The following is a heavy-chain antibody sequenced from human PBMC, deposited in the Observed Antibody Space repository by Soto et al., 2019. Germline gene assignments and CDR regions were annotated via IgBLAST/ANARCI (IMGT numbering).Heavy chain of an antibody. V-gene: IGHV5-51*01. J-gene: IGHJ3*01. D-gene: IGHD2-15*01. CDR2: IYPGDSDT. CDR3: AKLETSGGRFYHPFDV. CDR1: GYIFSTYW. Sequence: GESLKISCKGAGYIFSTYWIVWVRQMPGKDLEWMGIIYPGDSDTRYSPSFQGQVTISADKSISTAYLQWSSLKASDTAMYYCAKLETSGGRFYHPFDVWGQGTMVTVSS.